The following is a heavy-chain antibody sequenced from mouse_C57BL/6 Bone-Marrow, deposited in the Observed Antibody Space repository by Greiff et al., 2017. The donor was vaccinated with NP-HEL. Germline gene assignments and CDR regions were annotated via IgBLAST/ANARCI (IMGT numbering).Heavy chain of an antibody. CDR3: ERHKYAMDY. CDR2: ISSGGSYT. J-gene: IGHJ4*01. Sequence: EVHLVESGGDLVKPGGSLKLSCAASGFTFSSYGMSWVRQTPDKRLEWVATISSGGSYTYYPDSVKGRFTISRDNAKNNLYLQRSSLKSEDTAMYYCERHKYAMDYWGQGTSVTVSA. V-gene: IGHV5-6*01. CDR1: GFTFSSYG.